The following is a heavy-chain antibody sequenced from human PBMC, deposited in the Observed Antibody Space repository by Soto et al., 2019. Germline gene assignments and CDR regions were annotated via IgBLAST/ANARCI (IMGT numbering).Heavy chain of an antibody. Sequence: HPGGSLRLSCAASGFTFSSYGMHWVRQAPGKGLEWVAAISYDGSNKYYADSVKGRFTISRDNSKNTLSLQMNSLRAEDTAVYYCAKDLYGEGVGVDYWGQGTLVTVSS. CDR1: GFTFSSYG. J-gene: IGHJ4*02. D-gene: IGHD4-17*01. CDR2: ISYDGSNK. CDR3: AKDLYGEGVGVDY. V-gene: IGHV3-30*18.